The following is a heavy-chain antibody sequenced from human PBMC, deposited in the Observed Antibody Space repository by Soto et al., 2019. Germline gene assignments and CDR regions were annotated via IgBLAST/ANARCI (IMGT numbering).Heavy chain of an antibody. V-gene: IGHV4-31*03. CDR1: GGSISSGGYY. CDR3: AREKGAYYGSGSYYWFDP. D-gene: IGHD3-10*01. CDR2: IYYSGST. Sequence: SDTPSLTCTVSGGSISSGGYYWSWIRQHPGKGLEWIGYIYYSGSTYYNPSLKSRVTISVDTSKNQFSLKLSSVTAADTAVYYCAREKGAYYGSGSYYWFDPWGQGTLVTVSS. J-gene: IGHJ5*02.